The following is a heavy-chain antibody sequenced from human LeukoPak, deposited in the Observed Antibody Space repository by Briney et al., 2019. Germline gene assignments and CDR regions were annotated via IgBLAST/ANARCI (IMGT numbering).Heavy chain of an antibody. CDR2: IKSKTDGGTP. CDR1: GFTFNNAW. CDR3: ATDAALGSCSGGTCRFDY. Sequence: PGGSLRLSCAASGFTFNNAWMNWVRQAPGKGLEWVGHIKSKTDGGTPDYAAPVKGRFTISRDDSKNTLYLQMNSLKTEDTAVYYCATDAALGSCSGGTCRFDYWGLGTLVTVSS. J-gene: IGHJ4*02. D-gene: IGHD2-15*01. V-gene: IGHV3-15*01.